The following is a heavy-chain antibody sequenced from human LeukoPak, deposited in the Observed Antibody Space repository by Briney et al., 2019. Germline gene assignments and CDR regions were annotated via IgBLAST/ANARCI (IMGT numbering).Heavy chain of an antibody. V-gene: IGHV5-51*01. J-gene: IGHJ3*02. CDR1: GYSFTSYW. Sequence: GESLKISCKGSGYSFTSYWIGWVRQMPGKGLEWMGIIYPGDSDTRYSPSFQGPVTISADKSISTAYLQWSSLKASDTAMYYCARHLFVDTAMVDAFDIWGQGTMVTVSS. CDR2: IYPGDSDT. CDR3: ARHLFVDTAMVDAFDI. D-gene: IGHD5-18*01.